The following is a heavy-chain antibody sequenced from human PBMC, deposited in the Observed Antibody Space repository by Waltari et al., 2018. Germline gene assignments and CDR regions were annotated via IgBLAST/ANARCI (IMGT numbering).Heavy chain of an antibody. D-gene: IGHD3-10*01. Sequence: QVQLVQSGAEVRKPGASVKVCCKVSGYSLSELSMHWVRQAPGKGLEWVGGLDPEDEETVYAQKFQGRVTMTEDTSTDTAYMELSSLRSDDTAVYYCTTDIMLRVFSNVWGQGTTVTVSS. CDR3: TTDIMLRVFSNV. CDR2: LDPEDEET. CDR1: GYSLSELS. J-gene: IGHJ6*02. V-gene: IGHV1-24*01.